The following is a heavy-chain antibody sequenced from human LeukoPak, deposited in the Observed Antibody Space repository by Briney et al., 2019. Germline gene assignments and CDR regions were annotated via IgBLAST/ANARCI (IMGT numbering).Heavy chain of an antibody. CDR2: ISYDGSNR. V-gene: IGHV3-30*18. CDR1: GFTFNRYG. CDR3: AKSGTTSSWSPRVKTYFDY. Sequence: PGRSLRLSCAASGFTFNRYGMHWVRQAPGKGLEWEAVISYDGSNRYYADSVKGRFTISRDNSKNTLYMEMNSLKPEDTAVYYCAKSGTTSSWSPRVKTYFDYWGQGTLVTVSS. D-gene: IGHD6-13*01. J-gene: IGHJ4*02.